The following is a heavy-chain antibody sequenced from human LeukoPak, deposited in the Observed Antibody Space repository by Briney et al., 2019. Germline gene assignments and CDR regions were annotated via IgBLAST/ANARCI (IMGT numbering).Heavy chain of an antibody. Sequence: ASVKVSCKASGGTFISYAISWVRQAPGQGLEWMGRIIPILGIANYAQKFQGRVTITADKSTSTAYMELSSLRSEDTAVYYCARADIEFDPWGQGTLVTVSS. D-gene: IGHD5-12*01. CDR1: GGTFISYA. J-gene: IGHJ5*02. CDR2: IIPILGIA. V-gene: IGHV1-69*04. CDR3: ARADIEFDP.